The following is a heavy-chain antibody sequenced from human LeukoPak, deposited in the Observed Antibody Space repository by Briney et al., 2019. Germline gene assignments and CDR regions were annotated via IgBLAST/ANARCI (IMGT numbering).Heavy chain of an antibody. D-gene: IGHD5-18*01. CDR2: INHSGST. J-gene: IGHJ4*02. CDR1: SGSFSGYY. V-gene: IGHV4-34*01. Sequence: SETLSLTCAVYSGSFSGYYWSWIRQPPGKGLEWIGEINHSGSTNYNPSLKSRVTISVDTSKNQFSLKLSSVTAADTAVYYCASITHTAMVTFDYWGQGTLVTVSS. CDR3: ASITHTAMVTFDY.